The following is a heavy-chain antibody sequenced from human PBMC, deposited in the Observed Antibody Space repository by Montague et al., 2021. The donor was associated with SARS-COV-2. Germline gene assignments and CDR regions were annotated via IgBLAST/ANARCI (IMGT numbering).Heavy chain of an antibody. CDR3: ARSRANVPSRPGFDY. CDR1: GASVASGNFY. V-gene: IGHV4-61*01. CDR2: MYYTGHT. J-gene: IGHJ4*02. Sequence: SETLSLTCTLSGASVASGNFYWSWIRQPPGKGLEWIGYMYYTGHTNYNPSLESRVTMPVDPSKNQFSLALTSVTAADTAVYYCARSRANVPSRPGFDYWGQGALVTVSS. D-gene: IGHD6-6*01.